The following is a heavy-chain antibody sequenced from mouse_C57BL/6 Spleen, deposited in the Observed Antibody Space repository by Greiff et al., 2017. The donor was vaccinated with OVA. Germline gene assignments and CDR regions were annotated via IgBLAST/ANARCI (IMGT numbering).Heavy chain of an antibody. D-gene: IGHD2-4*01. V-gene: IGHV1-64*01. J-gene: IGHJ2*01. CDR2: IHPNSGST. CDR1: GYTFTSYW. CDR3: ARNTYDYDGVVDY. Sequence: QVQLQQPGAELVKPGASVKLSCKASGYTFTSYWMHWVKQRPGQGLEWIGMIHPNSGSTNYNEKFKSKATLTVDKSSSTAYMQLSSLTSEDSAVYYCARNTYDYDGVVDYWGQGTTLTVSS.